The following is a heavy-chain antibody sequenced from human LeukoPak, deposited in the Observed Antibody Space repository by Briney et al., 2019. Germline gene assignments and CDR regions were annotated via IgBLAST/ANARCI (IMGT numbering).Heavy chain of an antibody. V-gene: IGHV1-18*04. D-gene: IGHD1-1*01. CDR1: GYTFTGYG. J-gene: IGHJ3*02. Sequence: GASVKVSCKASGYTFTGYGISWVRQAPGQGLEWMGWISAYNGNTNYAQKLQGRVTMTTDTSTSTAYMELRSLRSDDTAVYYCAARGGATGTTQGDAFDIWGQGTTVTVSS. CDR3: AARGGATGTTQGDAFDI. CDR2: ISAYNGNT.